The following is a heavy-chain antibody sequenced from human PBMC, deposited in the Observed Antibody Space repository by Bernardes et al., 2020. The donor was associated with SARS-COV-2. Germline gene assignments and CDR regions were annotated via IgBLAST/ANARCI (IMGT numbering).Heavy chain of an antibody. D-gene: IGHD1-1*01. CDR3: ARGRTRLDV. CDR1: WDSVSSNSGA. CDR2: TYYRSKWYY. V-gene: IGHV6-1*01. J-gene: IGHJ3*01. Sequence: SQTLSLTSAISWDSVSSNSGAWNLLRQSPSRGLEWLGRTYYRSKWYYDSAMSVKSRLAINADTSTNQFSLQLSSVTPEDTAVYYCARGRTRLDVWGPGTMVTVSS.